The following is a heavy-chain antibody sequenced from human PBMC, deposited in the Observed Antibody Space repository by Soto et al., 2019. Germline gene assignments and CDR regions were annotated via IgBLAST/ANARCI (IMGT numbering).Heavy chain of an antibody. CDR3: ARGRLYDFWSGLTYYYYGMDV. Sequence: PSETLSLTCAVYGGSFSGYYWSWIRQPPGKGLEWIGEINHSGSTNYNPSLKSRVTISVDTSKNQFSLKLSSVAAADTAVYYCARGRLYDFWSGLTYYYYGMDVWGQGTTVTVSS. D-gene: IGHD3-3*01. V-gene: IGHV4-34*01. J-gene: IGHJ6*02. CDR1: GGSFSGYY. CDR2: INHSGST.